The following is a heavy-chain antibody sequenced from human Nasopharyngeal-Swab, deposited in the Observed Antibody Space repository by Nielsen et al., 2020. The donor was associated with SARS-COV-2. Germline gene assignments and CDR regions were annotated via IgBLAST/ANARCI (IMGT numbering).Heavy chain of an antibody. CDR1: GFTFSSYA. J-gene: IGHJ4*02. D-gene: IGHD2-2*02. CDR2: ISGSGGST. V-gene: IGHV3-23*01. Sequence: GESLKISCAASGFTFSSYAMSWVRQAPGKGLEWVSAISGSGGSTYYADSVKGRFTISRDNSKNTLYLQMNSLRAEDTAVYYCAKGWGYCSSTSCYTWGYFDYWGQGTLVTVSS. CDR3: AKGWGYCSSTSCYTWGYFDY.